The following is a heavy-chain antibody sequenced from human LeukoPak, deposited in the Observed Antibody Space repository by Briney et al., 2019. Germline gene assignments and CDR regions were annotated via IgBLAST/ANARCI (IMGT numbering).Heavy chain of an antibody. V-gene: IGHV1-3*03. CDR2: INAGNGNT. CDR3: AKGGYYYGSGSYYRWFDP. J-gene: IGHJ5*02. CDR1: GYTFTTYA. D-gene: IGHD3-10*01. Sequence: ASVKVSCKASGYTFTTYAMHWVRQAPGQRLEWMGWINAGNGNTKYSQEFQGRVTITRDTSASTAYMELSSLRCEDMAVYYCAKGGYYYGSGSYYRWFDPWGQGTLVTVSS.